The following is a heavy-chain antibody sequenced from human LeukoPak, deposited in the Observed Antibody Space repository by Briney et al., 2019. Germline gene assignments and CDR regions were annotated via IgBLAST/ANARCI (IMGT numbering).Heavy chain of an antibody. Sequence: PGGSLRLSCAASGFTLSSYWMHWVRQAPGEGLVWVSRINSDGSSTSYADSVKGRFTISRDNAKNTLYLQMNSLRAEDTAVYYCARDYDYVWGSYGFDYWGQGTLVTVSS. CDR3: ARDYDYVWGSYGFDY. CDR2: INSDGSST. V-gene: IGHV3-74*01. J-gene: IGHJ4*02. D-gene: IGHD3-16*01. CDR1: GFTLSSYW.